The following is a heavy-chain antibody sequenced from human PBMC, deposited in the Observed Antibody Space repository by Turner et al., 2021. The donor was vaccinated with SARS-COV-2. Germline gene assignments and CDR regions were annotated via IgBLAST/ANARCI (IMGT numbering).Heavy chain of an antibody. Sequence: EVQLLESGGGVVQPGGSLRLTGTAYGLTFTNFGMSWVRQAPGKGLECVSTISGSGENTHYAESVKGRFTISRDNSKNTLYLQMNSLRAEDTAIYYCAKDAGVEESFFDYWGQGTLVTVSS. V-gene: IGHV3-23*01. D-gene: IGHD3-10*01. CDR2: ISGSGENT. CDR3: AKDAGVEESFFDY. J-gene: IGHJ4*02. CDR1: GLTFTNFG.